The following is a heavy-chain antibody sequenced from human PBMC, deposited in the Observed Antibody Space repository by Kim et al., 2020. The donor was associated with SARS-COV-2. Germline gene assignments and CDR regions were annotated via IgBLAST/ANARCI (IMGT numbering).Heavy chain of an antibody. CDR3: ARQGCSSASGYSFDP. D-gene: IGHD2-2*01. J-gene: IGHJ5*02. Sequence: PSRKSRVTISVDTSKNQFSLKLSSVTAADTAVYYCARQGCSSASGYSFDPWGQGTLVTVSS. V-gene: IGHV4-39*01.